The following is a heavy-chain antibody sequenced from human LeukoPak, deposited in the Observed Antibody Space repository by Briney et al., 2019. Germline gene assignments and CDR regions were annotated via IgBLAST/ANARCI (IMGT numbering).Heavy chain of an antibody. V-gene: IGHV3-23*01. CDR1: GFTFSSYS. CDR2: ISGSGGST. J-gene: IGHJ4*02. CDR3: AKDGQSASFDY. Sequence: GGSLRLSCAASGFTFSSYSMSWARQAPGRGLEWVSAISGSGGSTYYADSVKGRFTISRDNSKNTLYLQMNSLRAEDTAVYYCAKDGQSASFDYWGQGTLVTVSS.